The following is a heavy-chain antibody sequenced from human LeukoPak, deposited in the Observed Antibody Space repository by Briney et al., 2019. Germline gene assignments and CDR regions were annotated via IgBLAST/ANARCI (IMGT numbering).Heavy chain of an antibody. Sequence: ASVKVSCKASGGTFSSYTISWVRQAPGQVLEWMGRIIPILGIANYAQKFQGRVTITADKSTSTAYMELSSLRSEDTAVYYCARDRPVVDNLTIWGQGTLVTVSS. CDR1: GGTFSSYT. CDR2: IIPILGIA. D-gene: IGHD3-9*01. CDR3: ARDRPVVDNLTI. V-gene: IGHV1-69*04. J-gene: IGHJ4*02.